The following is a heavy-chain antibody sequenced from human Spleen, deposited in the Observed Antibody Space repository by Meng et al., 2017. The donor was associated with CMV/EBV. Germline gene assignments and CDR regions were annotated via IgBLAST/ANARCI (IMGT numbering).Heavy chain of an antibody. CDR1: GITFDNYG. CDR2: ITWNSGIV. CDR3: AKGDSGSYSG. D-gene: IGHD3-10*01. J-gene: IGHJ4*02. V-gene: IGHV3-9*01. Sequence: SLKISCRLSGITFDNYGVHWVRQAPGKGLQWVSGITWNSGIVGYADSVKGRFTISRDNAKNSLYLQMDNLRVEDTALYYCAKGDSGSYSGWGQGTWVTVSS.